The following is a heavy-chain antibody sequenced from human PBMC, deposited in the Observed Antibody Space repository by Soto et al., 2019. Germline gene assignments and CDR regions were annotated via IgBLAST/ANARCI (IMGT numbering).Heavy chain of an antibody. CDR1: SGSFSGYY. Sequence: SETLSLTCAVSSGSFSGYYWSWIRQPPEKGLEWIGEINHSGSTNYNPALKSRVTISVDTSKNQFSLKLSSVTAADTAVYYCAFRRYHYYHRYRNDFWGQGTSVPVSS. V-gene: IGHV4-34*01. CDR2: INHSGST. J-gene: IGHJ6*01. CDR3: AFRRYHYYHRYRNDF. D-gene: IGHD2-2*01.